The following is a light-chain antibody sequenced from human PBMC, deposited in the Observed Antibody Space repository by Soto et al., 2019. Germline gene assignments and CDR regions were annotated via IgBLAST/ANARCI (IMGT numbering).Light chain of an antibody. V-gene: IGLV2-11*01. CDR2: DVF. Sequence: QSALTQPRSVSGSPGQSVTISCTGTSSDVGGYDYVSWYQQHAGKAPKLVIFDVFKRPSGVPDRFSGSKSAITASLTISGLQAEDEADYYCCSYAGSYTLVFGGGTKLTVL. CDR1: SSDVGGYDY. J-gene: IGLJ2*01. CDR3: CSYAGSYTLV.